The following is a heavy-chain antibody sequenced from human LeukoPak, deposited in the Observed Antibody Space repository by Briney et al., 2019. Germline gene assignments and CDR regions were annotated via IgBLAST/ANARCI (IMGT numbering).Heavy chain of an antibody. Sequence: SQTLSLTCALSGDIFSSNSAAGDWSRQSPARGVEWLERTYYRSKLYNDYAVSVKSRIIINADTSRNQFSLQLNSVTPEDTAVYYCARESSGYDMFDYWGPGTLVTVSS. J-gene: IGHJ4*02. CDR3: ARESSGYDMFDY. D-gene: IGHD5-12*01. V-gene: IGHV6-1*01. CDR1: GDIFSSNSAA. CDR2: TYYRSKLYN.